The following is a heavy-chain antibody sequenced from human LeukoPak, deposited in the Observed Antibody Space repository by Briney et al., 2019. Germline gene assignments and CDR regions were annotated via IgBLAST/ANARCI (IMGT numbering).Heavy chain of an antibody. J-gene: IGHJ6*03. Sequence: SETLSLTCTVSGGSISSYYWSWIRQPPGKGLEWIGDIYYSGSTNYNPSLKSRVTISVDTSKNQFSLKLSSVTAADTAVYYCARHIGGRYYYYYMDVWGKGTTVTISS. CDR3: ARHIGGRYYYYYMDV. CDR2: IYYSGST. CDR1: GGSISSYY. V-gene: IGHV4-59*08. D-gene: IGHD3-16*02.